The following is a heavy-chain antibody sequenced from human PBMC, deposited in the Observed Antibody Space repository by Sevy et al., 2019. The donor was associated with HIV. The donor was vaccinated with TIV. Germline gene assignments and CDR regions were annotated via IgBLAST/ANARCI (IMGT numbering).Heavy chain of an antibody. CDR2: ISFDGSNK. V-gene: IGHV3-30*02. CDR3: AKNTAAAGTGGFDY. CDR1: GLIFSHYG. D-gene: IGHD6-13*01. J-gene: IGHJ4*02. Sequence: GGSLRLSCAASGLIFSHYGMHWVRQAPGKVLEWVAFISFDGSNKYYVDSVKGRFTISRDNSKNTLYLQMNSLRTEDTALYYCAKNTAAAGTGGFDYWGQGTLVTVSS.